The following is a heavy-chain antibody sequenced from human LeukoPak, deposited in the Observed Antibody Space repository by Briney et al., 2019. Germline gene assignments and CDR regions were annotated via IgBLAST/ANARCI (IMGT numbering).Heavy chain of an antibody. V-gene: IGHV5-51*01. J-gene: IGHJ5*02. D-gene: IGHD6-13*01. CDR2: IYPGDSDT. CDR3: ARRSEGSSSWYRYNWLDP. Sequence: GESLKISCKGSGYSFTSYWIGWVRQMPGKGLEWMGIIYPGDSDTRYSPSFQGQVTISADKSISTAYLQWSSLKASDTAMYYCARRSEGSSSWYRYNWLDPWGQGTLVTVSS. CDR1: GYSFTSYW.